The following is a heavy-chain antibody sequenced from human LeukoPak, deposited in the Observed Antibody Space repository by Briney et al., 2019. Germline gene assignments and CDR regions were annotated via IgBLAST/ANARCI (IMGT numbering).Heavy chain of an antibody. Sequence: GGSLRLSCEASGFTFLNYAMHWVRHAPGKGLEWVSAINWNSVHMNYADSVKGRFTISRDNAKNSLYLQMNSLRPEDTALYYCARDVGFAGNSGMDVWGQGTTVTVFS. D-gene: IGHD3-16*01. CDR3: ARDVGFAGNSGMDV. CDR2: INWNSVHM. J-gene: IGHJ6*02. CDR1: GFTFLNYA. V-gene: IGHV3-9*01.